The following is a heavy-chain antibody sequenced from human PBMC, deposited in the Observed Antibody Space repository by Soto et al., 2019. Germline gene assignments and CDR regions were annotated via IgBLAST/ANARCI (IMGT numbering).Heavy chain of an antibody. J-gene: IGHJ4*02. Sequence: QVQLQESGPGLVKPSQTLSLTCTVSGGSISSGAYYWSWIRQHPGKGLEWIGYIYYSGSTYYNPSLKSRVTISVDTSKNQFSLKLSYVTAADTAVYFCARDELTGAYFDYWGQGTLVTVSS. CDR3: ARDELTGAYFDY. V-gene: IGHV4-31*03. D-gene: IGHD1-26*01. CDR1: GGSISSGAYY. CDR2: IYYSGST.